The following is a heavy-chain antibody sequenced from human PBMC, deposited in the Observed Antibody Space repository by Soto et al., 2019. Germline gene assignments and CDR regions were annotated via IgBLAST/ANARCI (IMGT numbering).Heavy chain of an antibody. D-gene: IGHD6-13*01. J-gene: IGHJ3*02. CDR1: GFTFSSYA. V-gene: IGHV3-30-3*01. CDR2: ISYDGSNK. Sequence: QVQLVESGGGVVQPGRSLRLSCAASGFTFSSYAMHWVRQAPGKGLEWVAGISYDGSNKYYADSVKGRFTISRDNSKNTLYLEMNILRAEDTAVYYCARSLPGIAAAGKNWYAFDIWGPGTMVTVSS. CDR3: ARSLPGIAAAGKNWYAFDI.